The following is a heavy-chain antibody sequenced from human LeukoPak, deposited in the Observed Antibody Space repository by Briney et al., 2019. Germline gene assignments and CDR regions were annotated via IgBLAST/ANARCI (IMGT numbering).Heavy chain of an antibody. Sequence: SETLSLTCTVSAGSISSYYWSWIRQPPGKGLEWIGSIYRGGTTHYNPSLQSRVTLSVDTSKNQFSLKLSSVTAADTAVYYCARHGPYCSSTSCYFIVWGQGTLVTVSS. J-gene: IGHJ1*01. D-gene: IGHD2-2*01. CDR2: IYRGGTT. CDR1: AGSISSYY. V-gene: IGHV4-39*01. CDR3: ARHGPYCSSTSCYFIV.